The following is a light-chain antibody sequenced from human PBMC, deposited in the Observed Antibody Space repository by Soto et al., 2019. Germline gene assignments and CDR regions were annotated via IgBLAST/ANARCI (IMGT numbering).Light chain of an antibody. CDR1: QSVSSSY. Sequence: EIVLTQSPGTLSLSPGERATLSCRASQSVSSSYLAWYQQKPGQAPRLLIYGASSRATGIPDRFSASGSGTDFTLTISGLEPEAFAVYYCQQYGSSLITFGQGTRLEIK. CDR2: GAS. V-gene: IGKV3-20*01. CDR3: QQYGSSLIT. J-gene: IGKJ5*01.